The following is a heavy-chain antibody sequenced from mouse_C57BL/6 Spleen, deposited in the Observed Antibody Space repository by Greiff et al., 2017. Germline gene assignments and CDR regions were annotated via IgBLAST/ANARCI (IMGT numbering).Heavy chain of an antibody. CDR3: ARYGESYAMGY. D-gene: IGHD1-1*02. Sequence: VKLVESGPELVKPGASVKISCKASGYAFSSSWMNWVKQRPGKGLEWIGRIYPGDGDTNYNGKFKGKATLTADKSSSTAYMQLSSLTSEDSAVYFCARYGESYAMGYWGQGTSVTVSS. V-gene: IGHV1-82*01. CDR2: IYPGDGDT. CDR1: GYAFSSSW. J-gene: IGHJ4*01.